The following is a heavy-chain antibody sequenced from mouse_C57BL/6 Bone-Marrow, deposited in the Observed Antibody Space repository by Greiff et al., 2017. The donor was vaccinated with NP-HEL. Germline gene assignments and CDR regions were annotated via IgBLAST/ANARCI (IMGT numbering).Heavy chain of an antibody. J-gene: IGHJ3*01. CDR2: INPGSGGT. CDR3: ARDYGIAY. V-gene: IGHV1-54*01. Sequence: VQLQQSGAELVRPGTSVKVSCKASGYAFTNYLIEWVKQRPGQGLEWIGVINPGSGGTNYNEKFKGKATLTADKSSSTAYMQLSSLTSEDSAVYFCARDYGIAYWGQGTLVTVSA. D-gene: IGHD1-1*01. CDR1: GYAFTNYL.